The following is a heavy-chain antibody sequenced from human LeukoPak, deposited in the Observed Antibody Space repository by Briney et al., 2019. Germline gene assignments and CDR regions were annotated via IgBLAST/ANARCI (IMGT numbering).Heavy chain of an antibody. J-gene: IGHJ6*03. Sequence: SETLSLTCTVSGGSISSYYWSWIRQPPGKGLEWIGYIYYSGSTNYNPSLKSRVTISVDTSKNQFSLKLSSVTAADTAVHYCARGVVSHYYYYYYMDVWAKGPRSPSP. CDR1: GGSISSYY. V-gene: IGHV4-59*01. CDR3: ARGVVSHYYYYYYMDV. D-gene: IGHD3-3*01. CDR2: IYYSGST.